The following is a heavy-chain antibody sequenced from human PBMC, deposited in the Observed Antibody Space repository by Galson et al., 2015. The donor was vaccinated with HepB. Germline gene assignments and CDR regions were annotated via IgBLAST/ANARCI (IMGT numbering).Heavy chain of an antibody. Sequence: SLRLSCAASGFTFSDYTMNWVRQAPGKGLEWVSCISPISGNIDYADSVNGRFTISRDNAKSSLYLQMSSLRAEDTAVYYCVRDRDVSSAILPFAIWCRGTRGTAS. D-gene: IGHD2-2*02. CDR2: ISPISGNI. J-gene: IGHJ3*02. CDR1: GFTFSDYT. CDR3: VRDRDVSSAILPFAI. V-gene: IGHV3-21*01.